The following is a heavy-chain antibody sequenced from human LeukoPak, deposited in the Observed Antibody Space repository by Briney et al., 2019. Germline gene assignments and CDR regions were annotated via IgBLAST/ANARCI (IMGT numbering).Heavy chain of an antibody. J-gene: IGHJ4*02. Sequence: PSETLSLTCTVSGGSISSGGYYWSWIRQHPGKGLEWIGYIYYSGSTYYNPSLKSRVTISVDTSKNQFSLKLSSVTAADTAVYYCARDPIWFGEPGYYFDYWGQGTLVTVSS. CDR1: GGSISSGGYY. CDR2: IYYSGST. CDR3: ARDPIWFGEPGYYFDY. V-gene: IGHV4-31*03. D-gene: IGHD3-10*01.